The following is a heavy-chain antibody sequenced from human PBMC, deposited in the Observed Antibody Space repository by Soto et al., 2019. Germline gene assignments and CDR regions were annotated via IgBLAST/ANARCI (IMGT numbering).Heavy chain of an antibody. CDR1: GGSVSSGSYY. J-gene: IGHJ4*02. CDR2: IYYSGST. V-gene: IGHV4-61*01. D-gene: IGHD3-22*01. Sequence: SETLSLTCTVSGGSVSSGSYYWSWIRQPPGKGLEWIGYIYYSGSTNYNPSLKSRVTISVYPSKNQFSLKLSSVTAADTAVYYCASLYYYDSSGYPSGFDYWGQGTRVT. CDR3: ASLYYYDSSGYPSGFDY.